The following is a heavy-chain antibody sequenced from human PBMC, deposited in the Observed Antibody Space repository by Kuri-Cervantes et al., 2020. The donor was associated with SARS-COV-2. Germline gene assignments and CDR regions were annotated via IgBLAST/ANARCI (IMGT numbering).Heavy chain of an antibody. J-gene: IGHJ6*02. CDR2: IWYDGSNK. Sequence: GGSLRLSCAASGFTFSSYGMHWVRQAPGKGLEWVAVIWYDGSNKYYADSVKGRFTISTDDSKNTLYLQLNSLRAEDSAVYYCAGGFAMVRSMDVWGQGTTVTVSS. V-gene: IGHV3-33*01. CDR1: GFTFSSYG. CDR3: AGGFAMVRSMDV. D-gene: IGHD3-10*01.